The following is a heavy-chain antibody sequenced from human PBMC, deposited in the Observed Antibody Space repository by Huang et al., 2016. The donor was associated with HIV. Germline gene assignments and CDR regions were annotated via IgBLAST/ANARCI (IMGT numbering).Heavy chain of an antibody. CDR1: EFHFNTYG. J-gene: IGHJ6*02. CDR2: MSGGSGNI. CDR3: ARDYMGSHYYGMDV. V-gene: IGHV3-48*02. Sequence: EMQLVESGGGLVQPGGSLSLSCTASEFHFNTYGMDWVRQAPGKGLEWIAYMSGGSGNIDYADSVKGRFTLSRDNAKNSLYLQMNSLRDEDTAVYYCARDYMGSHYYGMDVWGQGTTVTVSS. D-gene: IGHD3-10*01.